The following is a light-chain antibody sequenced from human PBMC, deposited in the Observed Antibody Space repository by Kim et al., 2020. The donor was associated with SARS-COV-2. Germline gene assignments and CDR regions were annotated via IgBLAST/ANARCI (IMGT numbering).Light chain of an antibody. Sequence: ASVGDRFTSTCLASQGIGSALAWYQQISGKPPKLLIYDVSIVESGVPSRFSGSGSGTDFTLTISSLQPEDFATYYCQQFHDFPLTFGGGTKVDIK. CDR2: DVS. V-gene: IGKV1D-13*01. J-gene: IGKJ4*01. CDR1: QGIGSA. CDR3: QQFHDFPLT.